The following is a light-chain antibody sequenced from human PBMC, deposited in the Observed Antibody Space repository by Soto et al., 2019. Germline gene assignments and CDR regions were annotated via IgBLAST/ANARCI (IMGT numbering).Light chain of an antibody. CDR3: MQAIDIPWT. Sequence: ILMTQSPLSLSIMPGQTYSISCRSRQSLLHSDGKTYFYWYVQKAGQAPQPLIYEVSNRFSGVPERFSGSGSRTDFTLKISRVEADDVGIYYCMQAIDIPWTFGQGTKVDIK. CDR1: QSLLHSDGKTY. V-gene: IGKV2-29*03. J-gene: IGKJ1*01. CDR2: EVS.